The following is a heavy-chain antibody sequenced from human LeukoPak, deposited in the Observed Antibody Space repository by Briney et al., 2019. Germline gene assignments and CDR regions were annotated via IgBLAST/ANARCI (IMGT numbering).Heavy chain of an antibody. V-gene: IGHV3-30*02. D-gene: IGHD3-10*01. Sequence: GGSLRLSCAASGFTFSSYGMHWVRQAPGKGLEWVAFIRYDGSNKYYADSVKGRFTISRDNSKNTLYLQMNSLRAEDTAVYYCAKSPKSPAISMVRGTSQYNYYMDVWGKGTTVTISS. J-gene: IGHJ6*03. CDR1: GFTFSSYG. CDR3: AKSPKSPAISMVRGTSQYNYYMDV. CDR2: IRYDGSNK.